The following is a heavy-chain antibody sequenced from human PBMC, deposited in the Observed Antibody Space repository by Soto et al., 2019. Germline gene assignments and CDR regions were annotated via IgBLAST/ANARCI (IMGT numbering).Heavy chain of an antibody. V-gene: IGHV3-53*01. CDR3: ARGTRSGYYGMDV. CDR2: IYSGGST. J-gene: IGHJ6*02. CDR1: GFTVSSNY. Sequence: GSLRLSCAASGFTVSSNYMSWVRQAPGKGLEWVSVIYSGGSTYYADSVKGRFTISRDNSKNTLYLQMNSLRAEDTAVYYCARGTRSGYYGMDVWGQGTTVTVSS.